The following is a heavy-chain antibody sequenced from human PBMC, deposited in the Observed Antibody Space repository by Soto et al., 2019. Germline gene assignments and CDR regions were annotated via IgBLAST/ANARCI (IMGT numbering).Heavy chain of an antibody. V-gene: IGHV5-51*01. J-gene: IGHJ3*02. D-gene: IGHD2-15*01. CDR1: GYRFTSYW. Sequence: GESLKISFEGSGYRFTSYWNGWVRQRPGKGLEWMGIIYPGDSDTRYSPSFQGQVTISADKSISTAYLQWSSLKASDTAMYYCARRHCSGGSCPPDAFDIWGQGTMVTVSS. CDR2: IYPGDSDT. CDR3: ARRHCSGGSCPPDAFDI.